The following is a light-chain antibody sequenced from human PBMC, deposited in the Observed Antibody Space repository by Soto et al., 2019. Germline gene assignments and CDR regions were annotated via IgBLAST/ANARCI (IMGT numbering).Light chain of an antibody. J-gene: IGKJ1*01. Sequence: DIQVAQSPSSLSASVGDRVTITCLSSQRIDNFLAWYQQKPGKVPKLLIYAASTLESGVPSRFSASGSGIDFTLTISSLQPEDVATYYCQQYNSCPRTFGHGTKVEI. CDR3: QQYNSCPRT. V-gene: IGKV1-27*01. CDR2: AAS. CDR1: QRIDNF.